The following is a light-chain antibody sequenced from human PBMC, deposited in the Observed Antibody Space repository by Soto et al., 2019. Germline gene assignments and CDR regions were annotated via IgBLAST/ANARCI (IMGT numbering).Light chain of an antibody. CDR2: RNS. CDR1: SSNIGAGYD. Sequence: QTVVTQPPSVSGAPGQRVTISCTGSSSNIGAGYDVHWYQQLPGTAPKLLIFRNSNRPSGVPDRFSGSKSATSASLAITGLQADDEADYYCQSYDGSVGWVFGGGTKLTVL. J-gene: IGLJ3*02. CDR3: QSYDGSVGWV. V-gene: IGLV1-40*01.